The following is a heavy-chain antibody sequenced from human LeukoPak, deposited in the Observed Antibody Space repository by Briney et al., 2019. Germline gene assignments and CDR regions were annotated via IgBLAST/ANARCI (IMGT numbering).Heavy chain of an antibody. Sequence: ASVKVSCKASGYTFTRYYMHWGRQAPGQGREWMGWINPNSGGTNYAQKFQGRVTMTRDTSISTAYMELSRLRSDDTAVYYCASCSGGSCYAPKLDYWGQGTLVTVSS. V-gene: IGHV1-2*02. CDR2: INPNSGGT. J-gene: IGHJ4*02. CDR3: ASCSGGSCYAPKLDY. CDR1: GYTFTRYY. D-gene: IGHD2-15*01.